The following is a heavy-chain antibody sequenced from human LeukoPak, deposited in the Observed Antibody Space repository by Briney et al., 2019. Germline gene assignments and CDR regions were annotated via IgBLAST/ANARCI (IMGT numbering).Heavy chain of an antibody. V-gene: IGHV1-18*01. Sequence: ASVKVSCKASGYTFTSYGISWVRPAPGQGLEWMGWISAYNGNTNYAQKLQGRVTMTTDTPTSTAYMELRSLRSDDTAVYYCARDLADNYYDSSGYYYAGMDYWGQGTLVTVSS. J-gene: IGHJ4*02. CDR2: ISAYNGNT. D-gene: IGHD3-22*01. CDR1: GYTFTSYG. CDR3: ARDLADNYYDSSGYYYAGMDY.